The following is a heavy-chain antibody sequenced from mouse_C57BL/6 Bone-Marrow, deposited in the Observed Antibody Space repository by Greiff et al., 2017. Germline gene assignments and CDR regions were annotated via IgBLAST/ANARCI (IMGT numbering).Heavy chain of an antibody. Sequence: QVQLQQSGAELVKPGASVKLSCKASGYTFTSYWMQWVKQRPGQGLEWIGEIDPSDSYTNYNQKFKGKATLTVDTSSSTAYMQLSSLTSEDSAVYNCARCGKFITTVVGAMDYWGQGTSVTVSS. CDR2: IDPSDSYT. V-gene: IGHV1-50*01. CDR3: ARCGKFITTVVGAMDY. CDR1: GYTFTSYW. D-gene: IGHD1-1*01. J-gene: IGHJ4*01.